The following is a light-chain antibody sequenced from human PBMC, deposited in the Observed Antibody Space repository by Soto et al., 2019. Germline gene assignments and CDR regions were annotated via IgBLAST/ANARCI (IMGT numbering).Light chain of an antibody. CDR3: QHYDSYGT. Sequence: HSASSVSSTVKDTVTITCRASQGLKFLAWYQQKPGKAPRLLIYEATNLQTGVPSRFSGSGSGTEFTLTICSRQPDNFAAHYCQHYDSYGTFGQGTKVDI. CDR2: EAT. J-gene: IGKJ1*01. CDR1: QGLKF. V-gene: IGKV1-5*01.